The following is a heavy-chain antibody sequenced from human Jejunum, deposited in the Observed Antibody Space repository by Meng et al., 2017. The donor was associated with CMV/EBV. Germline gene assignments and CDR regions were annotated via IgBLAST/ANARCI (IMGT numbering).Heavy chain of an antibody. CDR1: GFTFSKYG. Sequence: EVQLLECGGGFVQPGGSLRLSCAASGFTFSKYGMSWVRQAPGKGLEWISGRNGDGSSVYYADSVKGRFTVSRDNSKNMVFLQMNSLRAEDTAIYYCAKDRQQLANLDYWGQGTLVTVSS. D-gene: IGHD6-13*01. J-gene: IGHJ4*02. CDR3: AKDRQQLANLDY. V-gene: IGHV3-23*01. CDR2: RNGDGSSV.